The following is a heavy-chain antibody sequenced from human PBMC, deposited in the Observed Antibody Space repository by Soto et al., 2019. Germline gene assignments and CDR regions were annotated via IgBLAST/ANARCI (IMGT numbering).Heavy chain of an antibody. V-gene: IGHV3-15*01. Sequence: EVQLVEAGGGLVKPGGSLRLSCAASGFTFSKAWMGWVRQAPGKGLEGVGRIKSKTDGGTTDYAAPVKGRFTISRDDSKNTLYLQMNSLKTEDTAVYYCTTEGRIAVAGTGWFDPWGQGTLVTVSS. D-gene: IGHD6-19*01. CDR3: TTEGRIAVAGTGWFDP. J-gene: IGHJ5*02. CDR1: GFTFSKAW. CDR2: IKSKTDGGTT.